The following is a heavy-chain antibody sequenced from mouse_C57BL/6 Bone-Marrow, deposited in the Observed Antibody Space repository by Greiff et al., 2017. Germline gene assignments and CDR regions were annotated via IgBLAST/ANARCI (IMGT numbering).Heavy chain of an antibody. CDR3: ASGNWDQRDY. CDR1: GYTFTSYG. Sequence: VQLQPSGAELARPGASVQLSCKASGYTFTSYGISWVKQRTGQGLEWIGEIYPRSGNTYYNEKFKGKATLTADKSSSTAYMELRSLTSEDSAVYFCASGNWDQRDYWGQGTTLTVSS. J-gene: IGHJ2*01. CDR2: IYPRSGNT. V-gene: IGHV1-81*01. D-gene: IGHD4-1*01.